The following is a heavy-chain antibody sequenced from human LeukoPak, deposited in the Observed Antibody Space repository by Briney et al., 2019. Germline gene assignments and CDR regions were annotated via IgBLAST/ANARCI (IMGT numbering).Heavy chain of an antibody. V-gene: IGHV3-23*01. CDR2: ISGSGGST. CDR1: GFTFSSYA. D-gene: IGHD1-26*01. J-gene: IGHJ3*02. Sequence: GGSLRLSCAASGFTFSSYAMSWVRQAPGKGLEWVSAISGSGGSTYYADSVKGRFTISRDNSKNTLYLQMNSLRAEDTAVYYCARVGSGSYFLDGFDIWGQGTMVTVSS. CDR3: ARVGSGSYFLDGFDI.